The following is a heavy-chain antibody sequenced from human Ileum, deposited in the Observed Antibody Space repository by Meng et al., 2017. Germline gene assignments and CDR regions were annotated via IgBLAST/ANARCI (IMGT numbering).Heavy chain of an antibody. CDR3: SKRGSDAVYFDS. V-gene: IGHV3-23*01. CDR1: GFSFSTYG. J-gene: IGHJ4*02. CDR2: ISGGGAGS. Sequence: GESLKISCEASGFSFSTYGMSWVRQAPGKGLEWVAHISGGGAGSEYAESVKGRFAIPRDNSKDTLFLRMSSLRAEDTAIYYCSKRGSDAVYFDSWGQGTLVTVSS. D-gene: IGHD2-15*01.